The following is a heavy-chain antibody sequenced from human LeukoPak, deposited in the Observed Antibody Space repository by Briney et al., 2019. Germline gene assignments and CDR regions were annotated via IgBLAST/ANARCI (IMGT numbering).Heavy chain of an antibody. D-gene: IGHD1-26*01. V-gene: IGHV3-53*01. CDR1: GFTVSSNY. Sequence: GGSLRLSCAASGFTVSSNYMSWVRQAPGKGLEWVSVIYSGGSTYYADSVKGRFTISRDNSKNTLYLQMNSLRAEDTAVYYCARVGASGSFRHFDYWGQGTLVTVSS. J-gene: IGHJ4*02. CDR2: IYSGGST. CDR3: ARVGASGSFRHFDY.